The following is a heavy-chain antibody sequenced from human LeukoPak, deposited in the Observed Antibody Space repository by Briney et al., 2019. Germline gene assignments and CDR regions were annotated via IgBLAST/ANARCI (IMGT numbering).Heavy chain of an antibody. CDR2: IYTSGST. V-gene: IGHV4-4*07. Sequence: TTSETLSLTCTVSGNSFGDYYWSWIRQPAGKGLEWIGRIYTSGSTTYNPSLKSRVTMSVDTSKSQFSLNLMSVTAADTAVYYCARDQTTPRYCSGGSCYSGLDYWGQGTLVTVSS. J-gene: IGHJ4*02. CDR3: ARDQTTPRYCSGGSCYSGLDY. CDR1: GNSFGDYY. D-gene: IGHD2-15*01.